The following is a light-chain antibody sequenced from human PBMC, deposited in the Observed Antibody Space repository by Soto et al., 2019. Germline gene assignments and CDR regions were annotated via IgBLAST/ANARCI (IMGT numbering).Light chain of an antibody. Sequence: TQLTQSPSSLSASVGDRVTITCRASQDIDIYLSWYRQKPGKVPKLLIYDESTLQSGVPSRFSGSGSGTDFTLTINNLQPEDFATYYCQQSYRTPYTLGQGTKVDIK. J-gene: IGKJ2*01. CDR1: QDIDIY. CDR3: QQSYRTPYT. V-gene: IGKV1-39*01. CDR2: DES.